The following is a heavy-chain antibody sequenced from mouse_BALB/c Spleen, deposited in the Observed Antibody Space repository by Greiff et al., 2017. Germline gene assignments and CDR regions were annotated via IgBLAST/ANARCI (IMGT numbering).Heavy chain of an antibody. D-gene: IGHD2-14*01. CDR3: ARDRYYAMDY. J-gene: IGHJ4*01. CDR2: ISSGSSTI. Sequence: EVKVVESGGGLVQPGGSRKLSCAASGFTFSSFGMHWVRQAPEKGLEWVAYISSGSSTIYYADTVKGRFTISRDNPKNTLFLKMTSLRSEDTAMYYCARDRYYAMDYWGQGTSVTVSS. V-gene: IGHV5-17*02. CDR1: GFTFSSFG.